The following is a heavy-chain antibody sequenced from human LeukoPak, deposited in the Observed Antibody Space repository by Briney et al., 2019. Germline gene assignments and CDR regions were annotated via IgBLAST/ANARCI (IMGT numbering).Heavy chain of an antibody. V-gene: IGHV4-4*02. D-gene: IGHD6-19*01. CDR1: GGSIGSSNW. Sequence: NTSETLSLTCAVSGGSIGSSNWWSWVRQPPGKGLEWTGEVYQSGSTNYNPSLKNRVTISVDKSKNQFSLNLSSVTAADTAVYYCARWGSGYFDYWGQGTQVTVSS. CDR2: VYQSGST. J-gene: IGHJ4*02. CDR3: ARWGSGYFDY.